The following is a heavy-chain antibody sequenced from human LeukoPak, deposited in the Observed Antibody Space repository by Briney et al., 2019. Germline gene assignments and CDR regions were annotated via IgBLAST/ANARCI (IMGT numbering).Heavy chain of an antibody. D-gene: IGHD3-10*01. Sequence: SETLSLTCTVSGGSISSHYYWAWIRQPPGKGLEWIGTIYYSGSTYHNPSLKSRVTISVDTPKNQFSLKLSSVTAADTAVYYCARDTILSGSPLDYWGQGTLVTVSS. CDR2: IYYSGST. CDR3: ARDTILSGSPLDY. J-gene: IGHJ4*02. CDR1: GGSISSHYY. V-gene: IGHV4-39*07.